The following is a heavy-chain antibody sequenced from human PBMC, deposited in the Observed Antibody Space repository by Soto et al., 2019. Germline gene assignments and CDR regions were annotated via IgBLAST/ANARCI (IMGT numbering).Heavy chain of an antibody. D-gene: IGHD6-19*01. CDR3: AGSHPLIAVAGTNRFDP. Sequence: QVQLVQSGAEVKKPGSSVKVSCKASGGTFSSYAISWVRQAPGQGLEWMGGIIPILGTANYAQKFQGRITISADESTSTAYMELRSLRSEDTAEHYCAGSHPLIAVAGTNRFDPWGQGTLGPV. CDR1: GGTFSSYA. J-gene: IGHJ5*02. V-gene: IGHV1-69*01. CDR2: IIPILGTA.